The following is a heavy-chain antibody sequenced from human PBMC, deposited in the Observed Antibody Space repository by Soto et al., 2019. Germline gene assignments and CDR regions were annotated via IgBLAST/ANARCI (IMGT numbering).Heavy chain of an antibody. J-gene: IGHJ5*02. Sequence: PSETLSLTCTVSGGSISSTAHYWSWIRQHPGKGLEWIGYIYYRGSTYYNPSLKSRVTLSVDTSKNQLSLKLTSVTAADTAVYYCAREFQNRCDPGGQGTLVTVSS. V-gene: IGHV4-31*03. D-gene: IGHD2-8*01. CDR2: IYYRGST. CDR3: AREFQNRCDP. CDR1: GGSISSTAHY.